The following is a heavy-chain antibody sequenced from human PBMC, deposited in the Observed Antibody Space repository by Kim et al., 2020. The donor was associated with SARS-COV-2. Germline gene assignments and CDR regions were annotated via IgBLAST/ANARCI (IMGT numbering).Heavy chain of an antibody. Sequence: SVKVSCKASGGTFSSYTISWVRQAPGQGLEWMGRIIPILGIANYAQKFQGRVTITADKSTSTAYMELSSLRSEDTAVYYCARSSSGWQVDDYWGQGTLVTVSS. D-gene: IGHD6-19*01. CDR2: IIPILGIA. V-gene: IGHV1-69*02. CDR3: ARSSSGWQVDDY. J-gene: IGHJ4*02. CDR1: GGTFSSYT.